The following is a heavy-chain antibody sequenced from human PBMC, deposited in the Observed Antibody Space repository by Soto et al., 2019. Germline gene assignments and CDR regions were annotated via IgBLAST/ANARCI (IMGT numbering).Heavy chain of an antibody. V-gene: IGHV4-59*08. CDR3: ARFFDDDHRYFDY. CDR1: GGSICSYY. J-gene: IGHJ4*02. Sequence: PSETLSRTCTLSGGSICSYYWTWIRQPPGKGLEWIGYIYYTGSTNYNPSLKSRVTISADTSKNQFSLKLSSVTATDTAVYFCARFFDDDHRYFDYWGQGTLVTVSS. CDR2: IYYTGST. D-gene: IGHD3-9*01.